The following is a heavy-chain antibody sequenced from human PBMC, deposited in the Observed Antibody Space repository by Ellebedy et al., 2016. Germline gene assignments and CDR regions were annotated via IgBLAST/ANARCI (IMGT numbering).Heavy chain of an antibody. CDR3: ARAGDWYDWYFDL. D-gene: IGHD6-13*01. CDR2: IYYSGST. Sequence: SETLSLTCTVSGGSISSGGYYWSWLRQHPGKGLEWIGYIYYSGSTYYNPSLKSRVTISVDTSKNQFSLKLSSVTAADTAVYYCARAGDWYDWYFDLWGRGTLVTVSS. CDR1: GGSISSGGYY. V-gene: IGHV4-31*03. J-gene: IGHJ2*01.